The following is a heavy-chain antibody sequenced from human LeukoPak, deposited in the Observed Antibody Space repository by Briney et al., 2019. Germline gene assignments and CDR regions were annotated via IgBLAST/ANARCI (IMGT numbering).Heavy chain of an antibody. CDR2: INQGESAK. Sequence: GGSLRLSCAASGFTFSRYWMSWVRQAPGKGLEWVASINQGESAKLYVDSVKGRFTISRDNAKNSLFLQMNSLRAEDTAVYYCARSTTEATVTTDFDYWGQGTLVTVSS. V-gene: IGHV3-7*01. D-gene: IGHD4-17*01. CDR3: ARSTTEATVTTDFDY. CDR1: GFTFSRYW. J-gene: IGHJ4*02.